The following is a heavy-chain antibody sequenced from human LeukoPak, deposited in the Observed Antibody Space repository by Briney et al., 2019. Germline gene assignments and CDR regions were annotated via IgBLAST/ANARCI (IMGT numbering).Heavy chain of an antibody. CDR1: GGTFSSYA. D-gene: IGHD3-10*01. Sequence: SVKVSCKASGGTFSSYAISWVRQAPGQGLEWMGGIIPIFGTANYAQKFQGRVTITADESTSTAYMELSSLRSEDTAVYYCARKVRGSLSLYYYYYMDVWGKGTTVTVSS. J-gene: IGHJ6*03. CDR3: ARKVRGSLSLYYYYYMDV. V-gene: IGHV1-69*01. CDR2: IIPIFGTA.